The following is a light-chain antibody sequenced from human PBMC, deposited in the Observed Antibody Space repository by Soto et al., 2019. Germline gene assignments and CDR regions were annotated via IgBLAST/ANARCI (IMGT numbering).Light chain of an antibody. J-gene: IGKJ1*01. CDR1: QSISYW. V-gene: IGKV1-5*03. Sequence: DIPMTQSPSTLSASVGDRVTITCRASQSISYWLAWYQQKPGKAPNLLIYKASSLESGVPSRFSGSGSGTEFTLTISSLQPDDFATYYCQHYNSYSTFGQGTKVEIK. CDR2: KAS. CDR3: QHYNSYST.